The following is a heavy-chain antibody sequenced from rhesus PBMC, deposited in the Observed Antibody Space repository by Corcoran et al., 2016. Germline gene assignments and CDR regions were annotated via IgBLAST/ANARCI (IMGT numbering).Heavy chain of an antibody. Sequence: QVQLQESGPGLVKPSETLSLTCAVSGGSISSSNWWSWIRQPPGKGLEWIGNIGGCSCTPYSNPSLNSPVTISKDTSKIQFSLKLSSVTAADPAVYYCARLPYGNYYFDYWGQGVLVTVSS. J-gene: IGHJ4*01. CDR1: GGSISSSNW. V-gene: IGHV4-65*02. CDR3: ARLPYGNYYFDY. D-gene: IGHD4-35*01. CDR2: IGGCSCTP.